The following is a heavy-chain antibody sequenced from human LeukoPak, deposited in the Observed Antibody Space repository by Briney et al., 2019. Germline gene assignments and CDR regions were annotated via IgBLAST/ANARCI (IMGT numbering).Heavy chain of an antibody. CDR1: GASSSSYY. J-gene: IGHJ4*02. Sequence: KPSETLSLTCTVSGASSSSYYWTWIRQPPGKGLEWIGCVHTSGSTDYNPSLKNRVTMSVDVSKNQFSLRLSSVTAADTAVYYCARPGQSSWWVYFNYWGQGIPVTVSS. D-gene: IGHD2-15*01. V-gene: IGHV4-4*09. CDR3: ARPGQSSWWVYFNY. CDR2: VHTSGST.